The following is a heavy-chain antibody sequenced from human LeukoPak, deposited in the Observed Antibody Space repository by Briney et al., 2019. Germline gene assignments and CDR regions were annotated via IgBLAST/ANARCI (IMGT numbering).Heavy chain of an antibody. Sequence: PSETLSLTCTVSGGSISSSSYYWGWIRQPPGKGLEWIGSIYYRGSTYYNPSLKSRVTISVDTSKNQFSLKLSSVTAADTAVYYCVTRGEVDYWGQGTLVTVSS. CDR1: GGSISSSSYY. CDR3: VTRGEVDY. J-gene: IGHJ4*02. V-gene: IGHV4-39*01. CDR2: IYYRGST. D-gene: IGHD3-10*01.